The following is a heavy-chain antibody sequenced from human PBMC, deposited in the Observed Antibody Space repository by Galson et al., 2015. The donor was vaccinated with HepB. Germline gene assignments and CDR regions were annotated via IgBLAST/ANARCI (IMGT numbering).Heavy chain of an antibody. Sequence: SLRLSCAASGFTFSSYSMNWVRQAPGKGLEWVSSISSSSSYIYYADSVKGRFTISRDNAKNSLYLQMNSLRAEDTAVYYCARVGPRGVEMATFGILGDYFDYWGQGTLVTVSS. J-gene: IGHJ4*02. D-gene: IGHD5-24*01. V-gene: IGHV3-21*01. CDR2: ISSSSSYI. CDR1: GFTFSSYS. CDR3: ARVGPRGVEMATFGILGDYFDY.